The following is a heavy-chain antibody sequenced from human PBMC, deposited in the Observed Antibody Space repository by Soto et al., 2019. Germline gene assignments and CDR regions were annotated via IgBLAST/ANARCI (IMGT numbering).Heavy chain of an antibody. J-gene: IGHJ4*02. V-gene: IGHV3-23*01. CDR2: ISGSGGST. Sequence: EVQLLESGGGLVQPGGSLRLSCAASGFTFSSYAMSWVRQAPGKGLEWVSAISGSGGSTYYADSVKGRFTISRDNSKNTRYLQMNSLRAEDTAVYYCASYCSGGSCYPYYFDYWGQGTLVTVSS. CDR3: ASYCSGGSCYPYYFDY. CDR1: GFTFSSYA. D-gene: IGHD2-15*01.